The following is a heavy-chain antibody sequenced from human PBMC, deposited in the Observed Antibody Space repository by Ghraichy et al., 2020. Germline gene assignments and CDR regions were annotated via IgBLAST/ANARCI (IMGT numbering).Heavy chain of an antibody. D-gene: IGHD6-13*01. CDR1: GFTFSDHY. V-gene: IGHV3-72*01. CDR2: TRDKAKSYTT. Sequence: GGSLRLSCAASGFTFSDHYIDWVRQAPGKGLEWVGRTRDKAKSYTTEYAASVKGRFTISRDDSKNSLYLQMNSLQTEDTAVYFCARGGSAAAGTGYFFGMDGWGQGTTVTVSS. J-gene: IGHJ6*02. CDR3: ARGGSAAAGTGYFFGMDG.